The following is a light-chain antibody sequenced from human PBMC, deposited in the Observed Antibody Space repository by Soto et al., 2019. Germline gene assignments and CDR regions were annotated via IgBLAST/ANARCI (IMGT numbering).Light chain of an antibody. CDR2: DAS. J-gene: IGKJ1*01. V-gene: IGKV1-5*01. CDR3: QQYNSYPWT. CDR1: QSISRR. Sequence: DIQMIQSPSALSASVGDRVTITCRASQSISRRLAWYQQKPGKDPKLLIYDASILESGVPAGFSGSGSGTQFTLTISSLQPDDFATYYCQQYNSYPWTFGQGTRVEIK.